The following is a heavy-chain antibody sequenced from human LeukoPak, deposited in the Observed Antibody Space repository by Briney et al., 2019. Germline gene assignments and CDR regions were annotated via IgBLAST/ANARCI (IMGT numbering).Heavy chain of an antibody. CDR2: INPNSGGT. D-gene: IGHD3-9*01. Sequence: ASVKVSCKASGYTFTGYYMHWVQQAPGQGLEWMGWINPNSGGTNYAQKFQGRVTMTRDTSISTAYMELSRLRSDDTAVYYCARSYDILTGYYPSYYYYYGMDVWGQGTTVTVSS. CDR3: ARSYDILTGYYPSYYYYYGMDV. J-gene: IGHJ6*02. V-gene: IGHV1-2*02. CDR1: GYTFTGYY.